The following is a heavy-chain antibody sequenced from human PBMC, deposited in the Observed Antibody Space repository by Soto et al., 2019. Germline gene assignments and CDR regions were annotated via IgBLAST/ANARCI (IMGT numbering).Heavy chain of an antibody. V-gene: IGHV3-30*18. Sequence: PGGSLRLSCAASGFTFSSYGMHWVRQAPGKGLEWVAVISYDGSNKYYADSVKGRFTISRDNSKNTLYLQMNSLRAEDTAVYYCAKAKQLWLLYFDYWGQGTLVT. D-gene: IGHD5-18*01. J-gene: IGHJ4*02. CDR3: AKAKQLWLLYFDY. CDR2: ISYDGSNK. CDR1: GFTFSSYG.